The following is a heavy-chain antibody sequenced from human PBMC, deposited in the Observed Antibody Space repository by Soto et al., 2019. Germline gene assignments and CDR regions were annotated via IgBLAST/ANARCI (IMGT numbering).Heavy chain of an antibody. CDR3: ARDVPDKYYSYGMDV. CDR1: GFTFSSYW. CDR2: IYSGGST. V-gene: IGHV3-66*01. D-gene: IGHD2-2*01. J-gene: IGHJ6*02. Sequence: GGSLRLSCAASGFTFSSYWMHWVRQAPGKGLVWVSRIYSGGSTYYADSVKGRFTISRDSSKNTLYLQMNSLRAEDTALYYCARDVPDKYYSYGMDVGAQGPTLTVS.